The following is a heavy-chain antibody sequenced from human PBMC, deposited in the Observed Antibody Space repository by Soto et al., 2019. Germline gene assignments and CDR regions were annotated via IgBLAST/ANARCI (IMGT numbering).Heavy chain of an antibody. D-gene: IGHD2-15*01. Sequence: SVKVACKASGGTFSSYAISWVRQAPGQGLEWMGGIIPIFGTANYAQKFQGRVTITADESTSTAYMELSSLRSEDTAVYYCARDRAPNPIYCSGGSCYGGYYYGMDVWGQGTTVTVSS. J-gene: IGHJ6*02. V-gene: IGHV1-69*13. CDR3: ARDRAPNPIYCSGGSCYGGYYYGMDV. CDR2: IIPIFGTA. CDR1: GGTFSSYA.